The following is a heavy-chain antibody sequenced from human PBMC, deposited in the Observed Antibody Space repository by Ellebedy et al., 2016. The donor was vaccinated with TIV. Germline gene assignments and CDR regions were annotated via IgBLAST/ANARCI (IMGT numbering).Heavy chain of an antibody. CDR1: GASFRGDF. CDR2: IKHRGGT. D-gene: IGHD3-3*01. CDR3: ATDGIRFLEWVYKYGLDV. V-gene: IGHV4-34*01. Sequence: MPSETLSLTCTVFGASFRGDFWSWVRQSPGKGLEWIGDIKHRGGTNYNPSLESRVDISIDTTMNQFSLRLGSVTAADTAVYYCATDGIRFLEWVYKYGLDVWGQGTTVTVSS. J-gene: IGHJ6*02.